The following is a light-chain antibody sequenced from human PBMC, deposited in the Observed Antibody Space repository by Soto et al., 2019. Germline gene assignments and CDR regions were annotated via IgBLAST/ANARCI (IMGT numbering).Light chain of an antibody. V-gene: IGKV3-20*01. Sequence: EIVLTQSPGTLSLSPGERATLSCRASQSVSSSYLAWYQQKPGQAPRLLIYGASSRATGVPDRFSGSGSGTDFSLTVSRLEPEDFAVYYCQQYVSSPSTFGPGTKVDIK. CDR3: QQYVSSPST. CDR2: GAS. CDR1: QSVSSSY. J-gene: IGKJ3*01.